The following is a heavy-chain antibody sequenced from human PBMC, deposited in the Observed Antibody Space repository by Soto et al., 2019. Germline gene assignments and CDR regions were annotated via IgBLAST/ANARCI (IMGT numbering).Heavy chain of an antibody. CDR3: APPVYDYGHYGPGGY. J-gene: IGHJ4*02. CDR2: ISGSGGST. Sequence: EVQLLESGGGLVQPGGSLGLSCAASGFTFSSYAMSWVRQAPGKGLEWVSAISGSGGSTYYADSVKGRFTISRDNSKNTLYLQMYSLRAEDTAVYYCAPPVYDYGHYGPGGYWGQGTLVTVSS. V-gene: IGHV3-23*01. D-gene: IGHD4-17*01. CDR1: GFTFSSYA.